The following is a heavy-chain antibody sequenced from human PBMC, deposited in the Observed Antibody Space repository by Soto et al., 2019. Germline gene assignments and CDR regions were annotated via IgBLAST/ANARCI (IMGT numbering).Heavy chain of an antibody. V-gene: IGHV4-59*08. J-gene: IGHJ4*02. CDR2: IYSSGST. D-gene: IGHD5-18*01. Sequence: SETLSLTCTVSRGSISSFYWRWVREPPLKGLEWFGSIYSSGSTNYNPSLKSRVTISLDTSKNQFSLRLNSVTAADTAIYYCARQYSSTYFFDYWGQGALVTISS. CDR3: ARQYSSTYFFDY. CDR1: RGSISSFY.